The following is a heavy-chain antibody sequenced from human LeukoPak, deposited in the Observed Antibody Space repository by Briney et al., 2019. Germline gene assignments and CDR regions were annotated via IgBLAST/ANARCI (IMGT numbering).Heavy chain of an antibody. V-gene: IGHV3-21*01. Sequence: GGSLRLSCAASGFTFSSYSMNWVRQAPGKGLEWVSSISSSSSYIYYADSVKGRFTISRDNAKNSLYLQMNSLRAEDPAVYYCARKDSSGYYPDYWGQGTLVTVSS. CDR3: ARKDSSGYYPDY. J-gene: IGHJ4*02. CDR2: ISSSSSYI. CDR1: GFTFSSYS. D-gene: IGHD3-22*01.